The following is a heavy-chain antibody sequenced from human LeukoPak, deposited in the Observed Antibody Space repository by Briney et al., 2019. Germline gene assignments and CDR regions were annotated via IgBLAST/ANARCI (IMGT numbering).Heavy chain of an antibody. J-gene: IGHJ4*02. Sequence: GGSLRLSCAASGFTFSSYVMSWVRQAPGKGLEWVSGISGSGGSIYYADSVKGRFTISRHNSKNTLYLQMNSLRAEDTAVYYCARSLGAGMDYWGRGTLVTVSS. CDR2: ISGSGGSI. CDR1: GFTFSSYV. CDR3: ARSLGAGMDY. D-gene: IGHD6-19*01. V-gene: IGHV3-23*01.